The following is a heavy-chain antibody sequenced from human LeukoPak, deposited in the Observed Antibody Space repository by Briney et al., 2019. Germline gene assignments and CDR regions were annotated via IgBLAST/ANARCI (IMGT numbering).Heavy chain of an antibody. CDR2: IYYSGST. CDR3: ARQNLWSEIDY. D-gene: IGHD3-10*01. CDR1: GGSFSSYY. J-gene: IGHJ4*02. Sequence: PSETLSLTCAVYGGSFSSYYWGWIRQPPGKGLEWIGSIYYSGSTYHNPSLKSRVTISVDTSKNQFSLKLSSVTAADTAVYYCARQNLWSEIDYWGQGTLVTVSS. V-gene: IGHV4-39*01.